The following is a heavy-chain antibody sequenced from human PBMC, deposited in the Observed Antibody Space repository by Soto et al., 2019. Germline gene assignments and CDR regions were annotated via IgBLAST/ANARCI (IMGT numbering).Heavy chain of an antibody. CDR1: GFTFSTFD. CDR3: VKGGWLDY. D-gene: IGHD6-19*01. Sequence: GGSLRLSCAASGFTFSTFDMTWVRQAPGKGLEWVSIIRGTDGSTYYADSMKGRFTISKDNSKDTLYLQMNSLRPEDTALYFCVKGGWLDYWGQGTLVTVSS. V-gene: IGHV3-23*01. CDR2: IRGTDGST. J-gene: IGHJ4*02.